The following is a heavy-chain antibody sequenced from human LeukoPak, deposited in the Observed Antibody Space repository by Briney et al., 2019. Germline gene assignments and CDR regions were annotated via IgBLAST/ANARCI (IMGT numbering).Heavy chain of an antibody. CDR3: ARDGGYCSGGSCYSLSSFWFDP. CDR1: GVSISSYY. Sequence: PSETLSLTCTVSGVSISSYYWSWLRQPAGKGLEWLGRIYTSGSTNYNPSLKSRVTMSVDTPKNQFSLKLSSVTAADTAVYYCARDGGYCSGGSCYSLSSFWFDPWGQGTPVTVSS. CDR2: IYTSGST. V-gene: IGHV4-4*07. D-gene: IGHD2-15*01. J-gene: IGHJ5*02.